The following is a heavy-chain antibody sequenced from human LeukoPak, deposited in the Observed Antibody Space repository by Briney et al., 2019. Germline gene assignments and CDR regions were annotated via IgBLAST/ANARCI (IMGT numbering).Heavy chain of an antibody. V-gene: IGHV4-59*01. CDR1: GGSISSYY. CDR2: IYYSGST. Sequence: SETLSLTCTVSGGSISSYYWSWIRQPPGKGLEWIGYIYYSGSTNYNPSLKSRVTISVDTSKNQLSLKLSSVTAADTAVYYCARVDSSWYVNWFDPWGQGTLVTVSS. J-gene: IGHJ5*02. D-gene: IGHD6-13*01. CDR3: ARVDSSWYVNWFDP.